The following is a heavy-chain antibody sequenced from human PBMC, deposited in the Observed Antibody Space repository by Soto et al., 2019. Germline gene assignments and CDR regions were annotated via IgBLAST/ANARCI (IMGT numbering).Heavy chain of an antibody. Sequence: PGGSLRLSCAASGFTFGSYAMSWVRQAPGKGLEWVSAISGSGGSTYYADSVKGRFTISRDNSKNTLYLQMNSLRAEDTAVYYCAKDSVLRYFDWLPFDYWGQGTLVTVSS. CDR3: AKDSVLRYFDWLPFDY. CDR1: GFTFGSYA. D-gene: IGHD3-9*01. J-gene: IGHJ4*02. CDR2: ISGSGGST. V-gene: IGHV3-23*01.